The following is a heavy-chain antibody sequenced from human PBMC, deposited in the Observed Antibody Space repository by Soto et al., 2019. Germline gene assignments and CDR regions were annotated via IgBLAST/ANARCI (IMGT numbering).Heavy chain of an antibody. CDR3: VRKSGWNYNGYFDY. CDR2: ISYDGSNK. CDR1: GFTFSSYA. V-gene: IGHV3-30-3*01. J-gene: IGHJ4*02. D-gene: IGHD1-7*01. Sequence: GGSLRLSCAASGFTFSSYAMHWVRQAPGKGLEWVAVISYDGSNKYYADSVKGRFTISRDNSKNTLYLQMNSLRAEDTAVYYCVRKSGWNYNGYFDYWGQGTLVTVSS.